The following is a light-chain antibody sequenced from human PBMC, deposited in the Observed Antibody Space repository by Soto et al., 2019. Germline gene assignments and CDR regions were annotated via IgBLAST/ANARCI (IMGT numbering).Light chain of an antibody. V-gene: IGLV2-14*01. CDR1: SSDVGGYNY. CDR3: SSYTSSFYV. CDR2: DVS. Sequence: QSVLTQPASVSGSPGQSITISCTGTSSDVGGYNYVSWYQQHPGKAPKLMIYDVSNRPSGVPNRFSGSKSGNTASLTISGLQAEDEADYYCSSYTSSFYVFGTGTKVTVL. J-gene: IGLJ1*01.